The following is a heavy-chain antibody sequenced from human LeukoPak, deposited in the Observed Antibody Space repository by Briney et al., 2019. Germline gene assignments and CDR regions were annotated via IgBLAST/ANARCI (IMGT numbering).Heavy chain of an antibody. CDR2: INSDGSST. Sequence: PGGSLRLSCAASGFTLSSYWMHWVRQAPGEGLVWVSRINSDGSSTTYADSVKGRFTISRDNAKNTLYLQMNSLRAEDTAVYYCARDLWSSSSYYFEYWGQGTLVTVSS. D-gene: IGHD3-10*02. CDR3: ARDLWSSSSYYFEY. J-gene: IGHJ4*02. CDR1: GFTLSSYW. V-gene: IGHV3-74*01.